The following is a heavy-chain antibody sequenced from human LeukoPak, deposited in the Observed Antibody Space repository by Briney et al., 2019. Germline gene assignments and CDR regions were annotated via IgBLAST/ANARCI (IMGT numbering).Heavy chain of an antibody. CDR3: ARKGRSSSSYYYYYMDV. V-gene: IGHV4-59*01. Sequence: SETLSLTCTVSGGSISSYYWSWIRQPPGKGLEWIGYIYYSGSTNYNPSLKSRVTISVDTSKNQFSLKLSSVTAADTSVYYCARKGRSSSSYYYYYMDVWGKGTTVTVSS. J-gene: IGHJ6*03. CDR1: GGSISSYY. CDR2: IYYSGST. D-gene: IGHD6-6*01.